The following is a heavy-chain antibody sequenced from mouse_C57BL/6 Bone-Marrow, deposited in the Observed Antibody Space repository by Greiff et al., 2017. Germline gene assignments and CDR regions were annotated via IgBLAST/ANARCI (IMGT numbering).Heavy chain of an antibody. D-gene: IGHD2-3*01. CDR2: IHPNSGST. CDR1: GYTFTSYW. J-gene: IGHJ2*01. V-gene: IGHV1-64*01. Sequence: QVQLQQPGAELVKPGASVKLSCKASGYTFTSYWMPWVKQRPGQGLEWIGMIHPNSGSTNYNEKFKSKATLTVDKSSSTAYMQLSSLTSEDSAVDYCARQRWLLLYYFDDWGQGTTLTVSA. CDR3: ARQRWLLLYYFDD.